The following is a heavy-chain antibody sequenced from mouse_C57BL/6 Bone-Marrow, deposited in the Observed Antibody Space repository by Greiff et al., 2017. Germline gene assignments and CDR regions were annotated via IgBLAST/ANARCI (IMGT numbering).Heavy chain of an antibody. CDR2: IYPRGGNT. CDR3: ARCDGPWFAD. V-gene: IGHV1-81*01. Sequence: QVQLQQSGAELARPGASVKLSCKASGYTFTRYGISWVKQRPGQGLEWIGEIYPRGGNTYYNEKFKGKATLTADKSSSTAYMELRSLTSEDSAVYFCARCDGPWFADWGQGTLVTVSA. D-gene: IGHD2-3*01. J-gene: IGHJ3*01. CDR1: GYTFTRYG.